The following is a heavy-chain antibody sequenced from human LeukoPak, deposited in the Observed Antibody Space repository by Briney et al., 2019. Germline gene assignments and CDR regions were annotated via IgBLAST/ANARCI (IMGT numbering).Heavy chain of an antibody. CDR1: GFTVSSNY. Sequence: PGGSLRLSCAASGFTVSSNYMSWVRQAPGKGLEWVSVIYSGGSTYYADSVKGRFTISRDNSKNTLYLQMNSLRAEDTAVYYCARSVGATNFDYWGQGTLVTVSS. CDR3: ARSVGATNFDY. J-gene: IGHJ4*02. V-gene: IGHV3-53*01. D-gene: IGHD1-26*01. CDR2: IYSGGST.